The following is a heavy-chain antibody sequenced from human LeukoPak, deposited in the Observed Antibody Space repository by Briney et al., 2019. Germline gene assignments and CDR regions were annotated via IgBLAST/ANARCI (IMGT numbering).Heavy chain of an antibody. D-gene: IGHD5-24*01. CDR2: INSKTGGL. CDR3: AGGRGGYNVIDY. V-gene: IGHV1-2*02. CDR1: GYIFTDYY. Sequence: ASVKVSCKASGYIFTDYYMHWVRQAPGQGLEWMGWINSKTGGLNYAQKFQGRVTMTRDTSISTGYMELSRLKSDDTAVYYCAGGRGGYNVIDYWGQGTLVTVSS. J-gene: IGHJ4*02.